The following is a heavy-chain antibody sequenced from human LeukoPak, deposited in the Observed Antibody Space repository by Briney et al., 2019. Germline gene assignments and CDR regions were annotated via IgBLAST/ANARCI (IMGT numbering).Heavy chain of an antibody. CDR2: INHSGST. J-gene: IGHJ6*02. CDR1: GGSFSGYY. CDR3: ASNEVVPAAIMGTPYYYYYGMDV. Sequence: SGTLSLTCVVYGGSFSGYYWSWIRQPPGKGLEWIGEINHSGSTNYNPSLKSRVTISVDASKNQFSLKLSSVTAADTAVYYCASNEVVPAAIMGTPYYYYYGMDVWGQGTTVTVSS. V-gene: IGHV4-34*01. D-gene: IGHD2-2*02.